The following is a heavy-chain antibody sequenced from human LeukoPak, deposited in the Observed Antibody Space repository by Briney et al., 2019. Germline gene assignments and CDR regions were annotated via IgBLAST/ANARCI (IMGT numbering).Heavy chain of an antibody. CDR1: GFTYSSSA. J-gene: IGHJ4*02. V-gene: IGHV1-58*02. CDR3: AAVFFSSTVPYFDH. CDR2: IVVGSGNT. Sequence: SVKVSCKASGFTYSSSAIQWVRQVRGQPLEWIGWIVVGSGNTKYAQKFQDRVTITKDMSTMTAYMELSSLRSEDMGLYYCAAVFFSSTVPYFDHWAQGTLVTVSS. D-gene: IGHD2-2*01.